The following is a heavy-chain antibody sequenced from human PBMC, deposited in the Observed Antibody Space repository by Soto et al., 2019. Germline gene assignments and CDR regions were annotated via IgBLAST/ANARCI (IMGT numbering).Heavy chain of an antibody. D-gene: IGHD6-19*01. CDR1: GYTFTGYY. Sequence: ASVKVSCKASGYTFTGYYMHWVRQAPGQGLEWMGWINPNSGGTNYAQKFQGWVTMTRDTSISTAYMELSRLRSDDTAVYYCARGGGPRYSSGWTYYFDYWGQGTLVTVSS. CDR2: INPNSGGT. V-gene: IGHV1-2*04. J-gene: IGHJ4*02. CDR3: ARGGGPRYSSGWTYYFDY.